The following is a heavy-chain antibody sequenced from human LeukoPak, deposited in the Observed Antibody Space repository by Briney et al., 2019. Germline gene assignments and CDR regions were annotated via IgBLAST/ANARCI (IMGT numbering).Heavy chain of an antibody. D-gene: IGHD3-9*01. J-gene: IGHJ4*02. CDR1: GYTFINYG. CDR2: ISTYNGNT. Sequence: AASVKVSCKASGYTFINYGISWVRQAPGQGLEWMGWISTYNGNTNYAQKVQGRVTMTTDTATNIANMELRSLRSDDTAVYYCARETYDILTGYLLDYWGQGTLVTVSS. CDR3: ARETYDILTGYLLDY. V-gene: IGHV1-18*01.